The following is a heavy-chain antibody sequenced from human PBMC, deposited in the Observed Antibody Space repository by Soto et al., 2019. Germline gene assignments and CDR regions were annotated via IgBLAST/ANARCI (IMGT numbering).Heavy chain of an antibody. J-gene: IGHJ4*02. Sequence: QVQLVQSGAEVKKPESSVKVSCKAPGGTFSTYAISWVRQAPGQGLEWMGGIIPMVGTANYARRFQDRVTITADESTNTVYMKLSSLRSEDTAVYFCASGIQLWLRRINNGYSGWGQGTLVTVSS. CDR3: ASGIQLWLRRINNGYSG. CDR1: GGTFSTYA. CDR2: IIPMVGTA. V-gene: IGHV1-69*12. D-gene: IGHD5-18*01.